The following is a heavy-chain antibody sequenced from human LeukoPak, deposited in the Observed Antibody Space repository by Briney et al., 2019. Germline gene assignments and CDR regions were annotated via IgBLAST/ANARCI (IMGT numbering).Heavy chain of an antibody. CDR1: GYTFIGYY. CDR3: ARSGRGTYYYFDL. CDR2: INPKSGGT. V-gene: IGHV1-2*02. Sequence: ASVKVSCKASGYTFIGYYMHWVRQAPGQGLEWMGWINPKSGGTNYAQKFQGRVSMTADTSTSTAYMELRSLRSDDTAVYYCARSGRGTYYYFDLWGQGTLVTVSS. D-gene: IGHD1-26*01. J-gene: IGHJ4*02.